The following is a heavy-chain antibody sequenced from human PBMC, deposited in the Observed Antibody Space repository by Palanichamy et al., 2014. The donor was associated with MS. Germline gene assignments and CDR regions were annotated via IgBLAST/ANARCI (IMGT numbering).Heavy chain of an antibody. V-gene: IGHV3-74*01. CDR2: IKSDGSSL. J-gene: IGHJ3*02. CDR1: GFTFSSYW. D-gene: IGHD3-10*01. Sequence: EVQLVEVRGGLVQPGGSLRLSCAASGFTFSSYWMHWVRQAPGKGLVWVSRIKSDGSSLSYADSVKGRFTISRDNAKTTLYLQMNSLRAEDTAVYYCAREQDGSGRQTDSFDIWGQGTMVTVSS. CDR3: AREQDGSGRQTDSFDI.